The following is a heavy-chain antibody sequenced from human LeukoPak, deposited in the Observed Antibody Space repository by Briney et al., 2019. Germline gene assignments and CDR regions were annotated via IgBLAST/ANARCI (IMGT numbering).Heavy chain of an antibody. CDR1: GGSFSGYS. V-gene: IGHV4-34*01. D-gene: IGHD3-10*01. J-gene: IGHJ4*02. CDR3: ARGVDYYGV. Sequence: SETLSLTCAVYGGSFSGYSWNWIRQPPVKGLEWIGEINHSGGTNYNPSLKSRVTISVDTSKEQFSLKLSSVTAADTAVYYCARGVDYYGVWGQGTLVTVSS. CDR2: INHSGGT.